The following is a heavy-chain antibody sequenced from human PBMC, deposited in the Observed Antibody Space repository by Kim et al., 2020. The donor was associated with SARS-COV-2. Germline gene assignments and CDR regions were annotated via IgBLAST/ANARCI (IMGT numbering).Heavy chain of an antibody. CDR1: GFTFDDYA. CDR2: ISGDGGST. CDR3: AKDTPPLTHSPYSGLTNTHYYYYYGMDV. J-gene: IGHJ6*02. V-gene: IGHV3-43*02. D-gene: IGHD5-12*01. Sequence: GGSLRLSCAASGFTFDDYAMHWVRQAPGKGLEWVSLISGDGGSTYYADSVKGRFTISRDNSKNSLYLQMNSLRTEDTALYYCAKDTPPLTHSPYSGLTNTHYYYYYGMDVWGQGTTVTVSS.